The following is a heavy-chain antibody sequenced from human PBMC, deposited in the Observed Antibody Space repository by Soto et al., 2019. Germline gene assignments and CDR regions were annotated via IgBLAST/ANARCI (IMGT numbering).Heavy chain of an antibody. J-gene: IGHJ4*02. CDR2: IKSKTSGETR. CDR1: GXIFSPAW. Sequence: GSLRLYCAVSGXIFSPAWISWVRQAPGKGLEMVALIKSKTSGETRDYGATVRGRFTLSRDYSTNTVTLQMESMRREDTGVYYCAADDSARGVGELDYWGQGVLGTVS. V-gene: IGHV3-15*01. D-gene: IGHD2-15*01. CDR3: AADDSARGVGELDY.